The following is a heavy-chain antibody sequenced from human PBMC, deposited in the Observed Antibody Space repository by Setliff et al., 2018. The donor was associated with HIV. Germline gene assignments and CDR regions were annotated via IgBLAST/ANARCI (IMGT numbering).Heavy chain of an antibody. CDR3: ARDAVAGYFDY. CDR1: GFTFSTYW. CDR2: ISGSSSYT. J-gene: IGHJ4*02. D-gene: IGHD6-19*01. Sequence: NPGGSLRLSCAASGFTFSTYWMNWVRQAPGKGLEWVSCISGSSSYTNYADSLKGRFTISRDNAKNSLYLQMNSLRAEDTAVYYCARDAVAGYFDYWGQGTLVTVSS. V-gene: IGHV3-21*01.